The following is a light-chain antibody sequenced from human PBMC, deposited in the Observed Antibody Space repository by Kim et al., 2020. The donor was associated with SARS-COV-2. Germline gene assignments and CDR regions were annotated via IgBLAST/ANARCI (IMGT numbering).Light chain of an antibody. V-gene: IGLV1-40*01. CDR1: SSNIGAGYD. CDR2: AKS. CDR3: QSYDSSLSGYV. J-gene: IGLJ1*01. Sequence: TDPNSRTGSSSNIGAGYDVHWYQQLPGAAPKLRMYAKSNRPSGVPDRFSGSKSSTSTSLAITGLQAEDEADYYCQSYDSSLSGYVFGTGTKVTVL.